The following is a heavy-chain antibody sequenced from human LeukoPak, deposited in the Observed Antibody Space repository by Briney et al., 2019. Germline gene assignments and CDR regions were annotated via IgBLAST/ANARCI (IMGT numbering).Heavy chain of an antibody. CDR1: GFTFSDYY. Sequence: GGSLRLSCAASGFTFSDYYMNWVRQAPGKGLKWVSYISSTGSYTKYADSVKGRFTISRDSAKNSLHLQMNSLRAEDTAVYYCARDPESNWGWDLDYWGQGTLVTVSS. CDR3: ARDPESNWGWDLDY. V-gene: IGHV3-11*06. D-gene: IGHD7-27*01. J-gene: IGHJ4*02. CDR2: ISSTGSYT.